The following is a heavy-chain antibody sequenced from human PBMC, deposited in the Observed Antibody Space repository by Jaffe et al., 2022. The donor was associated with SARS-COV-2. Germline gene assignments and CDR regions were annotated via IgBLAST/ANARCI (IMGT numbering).Heavy chain of an antibody. CDR3: AKVEGGGSYYGVYYYYGMDV. D-gene: IGHD1-26*01. CDR1: GFTFSSYA. V-gene: IGHV3-23*01. Sequence: EVQLLESGGGLVQPGGSLRLSCAASGFTFSSYAMSWVRQAPGKGLEWVSAISGSGGSTYYADSVKGRFTISRDNSKNTLYLQMNSLRAEDTAVYYCAKVEGGGSYYGVYYYYGMDVWGQGTTVTVSS. J-gene: IGHJ6*02. CDR2: ISGSGGST.